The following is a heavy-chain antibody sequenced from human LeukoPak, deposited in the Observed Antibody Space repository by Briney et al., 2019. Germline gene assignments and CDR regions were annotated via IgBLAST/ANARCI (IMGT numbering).Heavy chain of an antibody. Sequence: PSETLSLTCTVSGGSISNYYWSWIRQSAGKGLEWIGRVYSSGGTKFNPSLKSRVTMSVDASQNQFSLKVSSVTAADTAVYFCAIGLSYSSNWVFDYWGQGILVTVSS. CDR1: GGSISNYY. V-gene: IGHV4-4*07. D-gene: IGHD6-13*01. J-gene: IGHJ4*02. CDR3: AIGLSYSSNWVFDY. CDR2: VYSSGGT.